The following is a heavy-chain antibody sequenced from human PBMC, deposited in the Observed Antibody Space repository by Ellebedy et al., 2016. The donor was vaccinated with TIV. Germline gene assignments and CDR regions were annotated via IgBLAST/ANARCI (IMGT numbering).Heavy chain of an antibody. CDR1: GFTFSSYA. CDR2: ITGSGGGT. V-gene: IGHV3-23*01. D-gene: IGHD2-2*02. CDR3: AKGYMSPFDY. J-gene: IGHJ4*02. Sequence: PGGSLRLSCAASGFTFSSYAMSWVRQAPGKGLECVSAITGSGGGTYYADSVKGRFTISRDNSKNTFYLHMNSLRAEDTALYYCAKGYMSPFDYWGQGNLVTVSS.